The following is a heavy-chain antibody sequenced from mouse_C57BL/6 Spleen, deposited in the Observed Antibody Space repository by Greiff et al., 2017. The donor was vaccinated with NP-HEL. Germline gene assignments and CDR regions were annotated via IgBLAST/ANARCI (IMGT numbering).Heavy chain of an antibody. V-gene: IGHV1-64*01. J-gene: IGHJ2*01. D-gene: IGHD2-1*01. CDR2: IHPNSGST. CDR1: GYTFTSYW. Sequence: QVQLQQPGAELVKPGASVKLSCKASGYTFTSYWMHWVKQRPGQGLEWIGMIHPNSGSTNYNEKFKSKATLTADKSSSTAYMQLSSLTSEDSAVYYFVVCYGNFVLGNWGKGTTLTVSS. CDR3: VVCYGNFVLGN.